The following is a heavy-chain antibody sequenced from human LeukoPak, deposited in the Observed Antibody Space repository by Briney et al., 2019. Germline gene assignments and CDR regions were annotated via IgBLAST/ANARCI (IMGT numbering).Heavy chain of an antibody. V-gene: IGHV4-34*01. Sequence: PSETLSLTCAVYGGSFSGYYWSWIRQPPGKGLEWIGSIYHSGSTYYNPSLKSRVTISVDTSKNQFSLKLSSVTAADTAVYYCARDPDYYDSRAFDYWGQGTLVTVSS. CDR2: IYHSGST. CDR3: ARDPDYYDSRAFDY. D-gene: IGHD3-22*01. CDR1: GGSFSGYY. J-gene: IGHJ4*02.